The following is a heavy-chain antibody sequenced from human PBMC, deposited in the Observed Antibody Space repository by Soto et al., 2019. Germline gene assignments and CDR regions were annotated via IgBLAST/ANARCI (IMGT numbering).Heavy chain of an antibody. D-gene: IGHD2-2*01. CDR2: IWYDGSNK. J-gene: IGHJ4*02. Sequence: QVQLVESGGGVVQPGRSLRLSCAASGFTFSSYGMHWVRQAPGKGLEWVAVIWYDGSNKYYADSVKGRFTISRDNSKNTLYLQMNSLRAEDTAVYYCARDPGTSWRPPFDYWGQGTLVTVSS. CDR1: GFTFSSYG. V-gene: IGHV3-33*01. CDR3: ARDPGTSWRPPFDY.